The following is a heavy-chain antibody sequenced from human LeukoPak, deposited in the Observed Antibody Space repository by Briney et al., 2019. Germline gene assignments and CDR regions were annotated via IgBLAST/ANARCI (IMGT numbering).Heavy chain of an antibody. Sequence: GGSLRLSCAASGFTVSSNYMTWVRQAPGQGLEWVSVIYFGGTTYYADSVKGRFTISRDNSKNTVYLQMNSLRVEDTAVYYCARGVYYDILTGYSFDYWGQGTLVTVSS. CDR2: IYFGGTT. CDR1: GFTVSSNY. D-gene: IGHD3-9*01. V-gene: IGHV3-53*01. CDR3: ARGVYYDILTGYSFDY. J-gene: IGHJ4*02.